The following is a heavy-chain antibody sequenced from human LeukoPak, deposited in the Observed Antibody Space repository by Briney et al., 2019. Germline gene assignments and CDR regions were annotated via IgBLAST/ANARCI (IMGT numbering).Heavy chain of an antibody. CDR3: ARDSDGGNLDS. Sequence: PGGSLRLSCAVSGFSVSNYYMSWVRQAPGKGLAWVSLIYSDAGTSHADSVKGRFTISRDNSKNTLFLQMNTLRAEDTAVYYCARDSDGGNLDSWGQGTLVTVSS. CDR1: GFSVSNYY. CDR2: IYSDAGT. D-gene: IGHD3-10*01. J-gene: IGHJ4*02. V-gene: IGHV3-53*01.